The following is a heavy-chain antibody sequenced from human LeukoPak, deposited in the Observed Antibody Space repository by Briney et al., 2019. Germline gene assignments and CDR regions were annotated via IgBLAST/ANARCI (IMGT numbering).Heavy chain of an antibody. CDR1: EFTFSNYW. D-gene: IGHD3-3*01. V-gene: IGHV3-74*01. Sequence: GGSLRLSCVASEFTFSNYWLHWVRHAPGKGPVWVSRINYDGSNTSYADSVKGRFTISRDNAKNTVYLKKKSLRVEDTAKYYYARGGFGHNMDVWGKGTTVTLSS. CDR2: INYDGSNT. CDR3: ARGGFGHNMDV. J-gene: IGHJ6*03.